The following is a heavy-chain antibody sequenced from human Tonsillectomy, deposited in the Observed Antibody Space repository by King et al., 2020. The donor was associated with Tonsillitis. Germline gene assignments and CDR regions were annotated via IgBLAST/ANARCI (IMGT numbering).Heavy chain of an antibody. D-gene: IGHD5-24*01. CDR1: GFTFSSCA. J-gene: IGHJ4*02. CDR3: AKGWVEMDA. Sequence: VQLVESGGGLVQPGGSLRLSCAASGFTFSSCAMTWVRQAPGMRLEWVSAISGSAGGTYYADAVKGRVTISRDHSNNTLYLQMNSPRAEDTAVYYCAKGWVEMDAWGQGTLVTVSS. CDR2: ISGSAGGT. V-gene: IGHV3-23*04.